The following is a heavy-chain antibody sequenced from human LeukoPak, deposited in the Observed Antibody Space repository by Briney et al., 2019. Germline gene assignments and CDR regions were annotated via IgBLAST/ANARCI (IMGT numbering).Heavy chain of an antibody. V-gene: IGHV3-7*03. CDR3: AKDADILATGFGGS. D-gene: IGHD5-12*01. CDR2: IKQDRSEK. CDR1: GFTFTNYW. Sequence: GGSLRLSCAASGFTFTNYWMGWVRQAPGKGLELVANIKQDRSEKYYVDSVKGRFTISRDNWKNTLYLQMNSLRAEDTALYYCAKDADILATGFGGSWGQGTLVTVSS. J-gene: IGHJ5*02.